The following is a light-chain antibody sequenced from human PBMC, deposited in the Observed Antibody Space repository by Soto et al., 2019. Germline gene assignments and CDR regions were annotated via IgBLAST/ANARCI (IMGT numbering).Light chain of an antibody. CDR3: QQYNSGRT. Sequence: DIQMTQSPSTLSASVGDRVTITCRASQSISSLLAWYQQKPGKAPKLLIYDASSLESGVPSRFSGSGSGTEFTLTISSLQPDDFATYYCQQYNSGRTFGQGTKVEIK. V-gene: IGKV1-5*01. CDR1: QSISSL. J-gene: IGKJ1*01. CDR2: DAS.